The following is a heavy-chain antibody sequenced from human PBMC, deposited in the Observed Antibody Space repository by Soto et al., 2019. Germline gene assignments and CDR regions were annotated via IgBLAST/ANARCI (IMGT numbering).Heavy chain of an antibody. V-gene: IGHV1-69*08. CDR2: IIPILETA. CDR3: ARGGKLGGDLDV. Sequence: QVQLVQSGAEVKKPGSSVKVSCKASGGTFGRYTLSWVRQAPGQGLEWMGWIIPILETANYARRFQGRLTITADTSTGTAYMDLSGLKSDDTGVYYGARGGKLGGDLDVWGKGTPVTVSS. J-gene: IGHJ6*04. CDR1: GGTFGRYT. D-gene: IGHD3-10*01.